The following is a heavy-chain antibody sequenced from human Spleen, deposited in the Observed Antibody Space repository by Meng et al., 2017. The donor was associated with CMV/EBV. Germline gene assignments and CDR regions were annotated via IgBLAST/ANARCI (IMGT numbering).Heavy chain of an antibody. CDR2: ISSTGTSI. D-gene: IGHD2-15*01. J-gene: IGHJ6*02. Sequence: GESLKISCAASGFSFSDYSMNWVRQAPGKGLEWVSSISSTGTSIYYADSVKGRFTTSRDNAKNSLYLQMNSLRAEDTAVYYCARGASGGISFYYGMDVWGQGTTVTVSS. CDR3: ARGASGGISFYYGMDV. V-gene: IGHV3-21*01. CDR1: GFSFSDYS.